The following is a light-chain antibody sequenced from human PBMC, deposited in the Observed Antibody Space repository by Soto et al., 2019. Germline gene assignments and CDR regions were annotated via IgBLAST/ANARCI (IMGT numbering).Light chain of an antibody. V-gene: IGKV3-11*01. Sequence: DIVLTQSPATLSLSPGEIATLSCRARQSVSTYLPWYQRRPGQAPRLLISEASYRATDIPPRFSGSGSGTDFTLTIRSVEPEDCAVYYCQQRRSWPPTITGGQGTRLDIK. CDR1: QSVSTY. J-gene: IGKJ5*01. CDR3: QQRRSWPPTIT. CDR2: EAS.